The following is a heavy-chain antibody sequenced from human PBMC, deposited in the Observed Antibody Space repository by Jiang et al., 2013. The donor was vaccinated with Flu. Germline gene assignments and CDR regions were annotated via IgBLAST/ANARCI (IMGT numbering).Heavy chain of an antibody. CDR2: IYYSGST. D-gene: IGHD6-19*01. CDR1: GDSISIYY. CDR3: ARRAVASSSFAFDY. V-gene: IGHV4-59*08. Sequence: GSGLVKPSETLSLTCTVSGDSISIYYWSWIRQPPGKGLEWIGYIYYSGSTYYNPSLKSRVTMSVDTSRNQFSLNLTTVTAADTAIYYCARRAVASSSFAFDYWGQGTLVTVSS. J-gene: IGHJ4*02.